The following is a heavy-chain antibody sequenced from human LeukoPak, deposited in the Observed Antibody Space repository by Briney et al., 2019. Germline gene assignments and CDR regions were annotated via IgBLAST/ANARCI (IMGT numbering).Heavy chain of an antibody. V-gene: IGHV4-61*02. CDR1: GGSISSGSYY. J-gene: IGHJ3*02. D-gene: IGHD2-8*01. CDR3: ARDVYDAFDI. Sequence: PSQTLSLTCTFSGGSISSGSYYWSWIRQPAGKGLEWIGRIYTSGSTNYNPSLKSRVTISVDTSKNQFSLKLSSVTAADTAVYYCARDVYDAFDIWGQGTMVTVSS. CDR2: IYTSGST.